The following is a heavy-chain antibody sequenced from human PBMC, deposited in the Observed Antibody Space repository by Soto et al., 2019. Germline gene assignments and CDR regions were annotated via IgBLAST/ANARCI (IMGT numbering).Heavy chain of an antibody. CDR2: IYSGGST. V-gene: IGHV3-53*04. D-gene: IGHD3-10*01. CDR3: ARKYDRGSGRHYYYYMDV. CDR1: GFTVSSNY. J-gene: IGHJ6*03. Sequence: PGGSLRLSCAASGFTVSSNYMSWVRQAPGKGLEWVSVIYSGGSTYYADSVKGRFTISRHNSKNTLYLQMNSLRAEDTAVYYCARKYDRGSGRHYYYYMDVWGKGTTVTVS.